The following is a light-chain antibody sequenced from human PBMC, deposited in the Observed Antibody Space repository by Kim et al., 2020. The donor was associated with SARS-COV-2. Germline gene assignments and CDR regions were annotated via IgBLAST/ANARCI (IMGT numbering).Light chain of an antibody. J-gene: IGLJ2*01. CDR2: DVS. Sequence: GQSITISCTGTSSDVGGYNFVSWYQQHPGQVPKLMIYDVSDRPSGVSNRFSGSKSGDTASLTISGLHAEDEADYYCSSYTSANTVVFGGGTKVTVL. CDR1: SSDVGGYNF. V-gene: IGLV2-14*03. CDR3: SSYTSANTVV.